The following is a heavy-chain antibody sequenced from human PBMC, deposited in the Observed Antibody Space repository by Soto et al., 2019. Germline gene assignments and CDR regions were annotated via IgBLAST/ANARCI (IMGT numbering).Heavy chain of an antibody. Sequence: ASVKVSCKASGGTFSSYAISWVRQAPGQGLEWMGGIIPIFGTANYAQKFQGRVTITADESTSTAYMELSSLRSEDTAVYYCARDNLGGFGGYYGMDVWDQGTTVTVSS. CDR3: ARDNLGGFGGYYGMDV. CDR2: IIPIFGTA. D-gene: IGHD3-10*01. CDR1: GGTFSSYA. J-gene: IGHJ6*02. V-gene: IGHV1-69*13.